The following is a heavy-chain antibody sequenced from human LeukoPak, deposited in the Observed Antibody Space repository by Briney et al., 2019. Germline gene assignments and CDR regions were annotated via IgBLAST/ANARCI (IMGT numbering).Heavy chain of an antibody. J-gene: IGHJ4*02. CDR3: ARVEGQLLSGFDY. Sequence: PGGSLRISCAASGFTFSDYYMSWIRQAPGKGLEWLSYISSGRGRSTIYYADSVKGRFSISRDNAKNSLYLQMNSLRAEDTAVYYCARVEGQLLSGFDYWGQGTLVTVSS. D-gene: IGHD2-2*01. V-gene: IGHV3-11*01. CDR2: ISSGRGRSTI. CDR1: GFTFSDYY.